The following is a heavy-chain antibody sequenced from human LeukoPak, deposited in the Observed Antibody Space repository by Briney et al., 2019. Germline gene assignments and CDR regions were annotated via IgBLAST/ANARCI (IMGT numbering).Heavy chain of an antibody. CDR1: GYSISSGYY. V-gene: IGHV4-38-2*02. CDR2: VYHSGST. D-gene: IGHD3-3*01. Sequence: PSETLSLTCTVSGYSISSGYYCGWIRQPPGKGLEWIGSVYHSGSTYYNPSLKSRVTISMDKSKNQFFLKLTAVTAADTAVYYCGSQKEWSLTEYHFDYWGQGTLVTVSS. J-gene: IGHJ4*02. CDR3: GSQKEWSLTEYHFDY.